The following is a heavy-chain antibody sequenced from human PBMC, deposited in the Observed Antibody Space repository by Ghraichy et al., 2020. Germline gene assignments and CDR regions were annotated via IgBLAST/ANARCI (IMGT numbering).Heavy chain of an antibody. CDR1: GGSFSGYY. D-gene: IGHD3-3*01. CDR2: INHSGST. J-gene: IGHJ5*02. Sequence: SETLSLTCAVYGGSFSGYYWSWIRQPPGKGLEWIGEINHSGSTNYNPSLKSRVTISVDTSKNQFSLKLSSVTAADTAVYYCARGIRFLVSFDPWGQGTLVTVSS. V-gene: IGHV4-34*01. CDR3: ARGIRFLVSFDP.